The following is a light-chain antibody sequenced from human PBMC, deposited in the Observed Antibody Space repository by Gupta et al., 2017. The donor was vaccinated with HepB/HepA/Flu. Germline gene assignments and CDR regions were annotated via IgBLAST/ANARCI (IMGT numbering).Light chain of an antibody. CDR3: HVWDSSSDQRV. Sequence: SYVLTQPPSVSVAPGKTASITCGGNNIGSKSVHWYQQKPGQAPVLVIYYDSDRPSGIPERFAGYNSGNTATLTISRVEAGDEADYYCHVWDSSSDQRVFGGGTKLTV. V-gene: IGLV3-21*04. CDR1: NIGSKS. CDR2: YDS. J-gene: IGLJ3*02.